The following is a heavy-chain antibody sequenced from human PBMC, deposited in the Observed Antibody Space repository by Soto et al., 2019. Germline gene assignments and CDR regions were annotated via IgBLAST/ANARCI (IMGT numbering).Heavy chain of an antibody. Sequence: QVQLVESGGGVVQPGRSLRLSCAASGFSFSNYALHWVRQAPGKGLEWVAAISYDASNKYSADSVKGRFTISRDNSKNTLYLQMNSLRADDTAVYYCARERGSESYYYYGMDVWGQGTTVTVSS. CDR2: ISYDASNK. CDR3: ARERGSESYYYYGMDV. V-gene: IGHV3-30-3*01. D-gene: IGHD1-26*01. CDR1: GFSFSNYA. J-gene: IGHJ6*02.